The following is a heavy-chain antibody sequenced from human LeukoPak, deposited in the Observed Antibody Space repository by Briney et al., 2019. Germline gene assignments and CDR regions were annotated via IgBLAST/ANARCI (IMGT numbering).Heavy chain of an antibody. CDR2: IKISGSST. D-gene: IGHD2-2*01. V-gene: IGHV3-11*01. Sequence: GGSLRLSCAASGFTFSDYYMSWIRQAPGKGLEWVSSIKISGSSTYNADSVKGRFTISRDIAKNTLYLQMNTLRAEDTALYYCAKAMPCTSTICYRFDYWGRGTLVTVSS. CDR1: GFTFSDYY. CDR3: AKAMPCTSTICYRFDY. J-gene: IGHJ4*02.